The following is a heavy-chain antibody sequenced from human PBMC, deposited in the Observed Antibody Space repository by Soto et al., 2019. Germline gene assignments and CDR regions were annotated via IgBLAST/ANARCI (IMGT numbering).Heavy chain of an antibody. J-gene: IGHJ3*02. Sequence: GGSLRLSCAASGFTFSSYSMNWVRQAPGKGLEWVSYISSSSSTIYYADSVKGRFTISRDNAKNSLYLQMNSLKAEDTAVYYCASGAVAADDAFDIWGQGTMVT. CDR3: ASGAVAADDAFDI. CDR2: ISSSSSTI. CDR1: GFTFSSYS. V-gene: IGHV3-48*01. D-gene: IGHD6-19*01.